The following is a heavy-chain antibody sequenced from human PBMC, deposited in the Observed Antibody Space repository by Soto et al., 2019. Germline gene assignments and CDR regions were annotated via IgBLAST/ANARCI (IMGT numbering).Heavy chain of an antibody. Sequence: ASVKVSCKASGGTFSSYAISWVRQAPGQGLEWMGGIIPIFGTANNAQKFQGRVTITADESTSTAYMELSSLRSEDTAVYYCARGGKLVAYYFDYWGQGTLVTVSS. CDR3: ARGGKLVAYYFDY. D-gene: IGHD6-13*01. CDR2: IIPIFGTA. CDR1: GGTFSSYA. V-gene: IGHV1-69*13. J-gene: IGHJ4*02.